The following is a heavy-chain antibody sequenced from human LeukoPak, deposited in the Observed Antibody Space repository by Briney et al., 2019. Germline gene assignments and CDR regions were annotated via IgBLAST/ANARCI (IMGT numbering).Heavy chain of an antibody. J-gene: IGHJ4*02. CDR3: ARHSIAVAGSFFDY. V-gene: IGHV4-4*09. CDR2: IYTSGST. CDR1: GGSISSYY. D-gene: IGHD6-19*01. Sequence: SETLSLTCTVSGGSISSYYWSWIRQPPGKGLEWIGYIYTSGSTNYNPSLKSRVTISVDTSKNQFSLKPSSVTAADTAVYYCARHSIAVAGSFFDYWGQGTLVTVSS.